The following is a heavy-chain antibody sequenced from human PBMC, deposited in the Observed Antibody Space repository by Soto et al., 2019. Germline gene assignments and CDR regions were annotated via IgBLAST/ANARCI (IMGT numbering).Heavy chain of an antibody. CDR2: IGSDGRNT. V-gene: IGHV3-64*01. CDR1: GFPFSHYA. D-gene: IGHD2-2*01. J-gene: IGHJ6*03. CDR3: ARVGCETRCSDYLYYYMDV. Sequence: QLVESGGGLVQPGGSLRLSCAASGFPFSHYAMQWVRQAPGKGLEYVSAIGSDGRNTYYENSVRGRFTISRDNSKNTLYLHMGSLRAEDMAVYYCARVGCETRCSDYLYYYMDVCGKGTTITVSS.